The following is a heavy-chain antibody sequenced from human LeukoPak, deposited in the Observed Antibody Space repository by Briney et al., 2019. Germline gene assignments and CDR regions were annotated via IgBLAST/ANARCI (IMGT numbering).Heavy chain of an antibody. J-gene: IGHJ4*02. CDR3: AARPPRVVPGPFDY. D-gene: IGHD3-22*01. Sequence: PGGSLRLSCAASGFTFSNAWMSWVRQAPGKGLEWVGRIKSKTDGGTTDYAAPVKGRFTISRDYSKNTLSLQMNSLRADDTALYYCAARPPRVVPGPFDYWGQGTLVTVSS. V-gene: IGHV3-15*01. CDR1: GFTFSNAW. CDR2: IKSKTDGGTT.